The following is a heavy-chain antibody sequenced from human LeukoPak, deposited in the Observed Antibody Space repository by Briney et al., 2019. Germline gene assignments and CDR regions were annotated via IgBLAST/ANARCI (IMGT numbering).Heavy chain of an antibody. J-gene: IGHJ4*01. CDR3: ARDQSNWNYGGYYFDY. D-gene: IGHD1-7*01. CDR2: ISSSSSYI. CDR1: GFTFSSYS. V-gene: IGHV3-21*01. Sequence: GGSLRLSCAASGFTFSSYSMNWVRQAPGKGLEWVSSISSSSSYIYYADSVKGRFTISRDNAKNSLYLQMNSLRAEDTAVYYCARDQSNWNYGGYYFDYWGQEPWSPSPQ.